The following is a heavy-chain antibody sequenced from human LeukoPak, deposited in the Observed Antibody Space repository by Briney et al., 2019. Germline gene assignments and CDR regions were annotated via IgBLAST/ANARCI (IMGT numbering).Heavy chain of an antibody. V-gene: IGHV1-46*01. D-gene: IGHD3-10*01. Sequence: ASVKVSCKASGYTFTSYYMHWVRQAPGQGLEWMGIINPSGGSTSYAQKFQGRVTMTRDMSTSTVYMELSSLRSEDTAVYYCARSREELLWFGELLSPVWFDPWGQGTLVTVSS. CDR3: ARSREELLWFGELLSPVWFDP. J-gene: IGHJ5*02. CDR2: INPSGGST. CDR1: GYTFTSYY.